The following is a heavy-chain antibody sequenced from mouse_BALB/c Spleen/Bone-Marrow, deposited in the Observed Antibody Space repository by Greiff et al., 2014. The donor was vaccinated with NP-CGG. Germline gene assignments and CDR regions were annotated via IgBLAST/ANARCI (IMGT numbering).Heavy chain of an antibody. D-gene: IGHD2-3*01. CDR3: ARSHGYYPYWYFDV. V-gene: IGHV1-69*02. Sequence: VQLQQSGAELVKPGAPVKLSCKASGYTFTSYWMNWVKQRPGRGLEWIGRIDPPDSETHYNQKFKDKATLTVDKSSSTAYIQLSSLTSEDSAVYYCARSHGYYPYWYFDVWGAGTTVTVSS. CDR1: GYTFTSYW. CDR2: IDPPDSET. J-gene: IGHJ1*01.